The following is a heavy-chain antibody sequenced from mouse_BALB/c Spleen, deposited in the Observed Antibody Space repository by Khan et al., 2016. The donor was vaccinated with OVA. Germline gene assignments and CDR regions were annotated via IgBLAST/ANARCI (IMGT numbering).Heavy chain of an antibody. Sequence: EVELVESGGGLVQPGGSRKLSCAVSGFTFSGFGMHWVRQAPEKGLEWVAYIRSGSSTIYYADTVKGRFTISRDNPKNTLFLQMTSLRSEDTAMYFCARTGYYYFDYWGQGTTLTVSS. V-gene: IGHV5-17*02. D-gene: IGHD2-3*01. J-gene: IGHJ2*01. CDR1: GFTFSGFG. CDR3: ARTGYYYFDY. CDR2: IRSGSSTI.